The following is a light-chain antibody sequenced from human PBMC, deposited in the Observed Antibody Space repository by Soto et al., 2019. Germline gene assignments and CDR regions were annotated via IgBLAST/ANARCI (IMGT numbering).Light chain of an antibody. CDR3: QQSYSTPPT. CDR2: AAS. J-gene: IGKJ4*01. V-gene: IGKV1-39*01. Sequence: IQLTQSPSSLSASVVDRCTITYRPSEGISSYLAWYQQKPGKTPKLLIYAASTLQSGVPSRFSGSGSGTDFTLTISSLQPEDFATYYCQQSYSTPPTFGGGTKVDIK. CDR1: EGISSY.